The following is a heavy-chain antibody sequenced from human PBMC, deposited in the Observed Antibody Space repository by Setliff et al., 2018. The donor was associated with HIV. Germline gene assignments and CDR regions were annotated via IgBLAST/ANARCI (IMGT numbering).Heavy chain of an antibody. CDR2: INHSGST. CDR1: GGSFSGYY. V-gene: IGHV4-34*01. CDR3: NIYYYYMDV. J-gene: IGHJ6*03. Sequence: NPSETLSLTCAVYGGSFSGYYWSWIRQPPGKGLEWIGEINHSGSTNYNPSLKSRVTISVDTSKNQFSLKLSSVTAADTAVYYCNIYYYYMDVWGKGTTVTVSS.